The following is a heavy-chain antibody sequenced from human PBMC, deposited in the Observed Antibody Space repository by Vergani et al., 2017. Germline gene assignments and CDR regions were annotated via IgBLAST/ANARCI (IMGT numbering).Heavy chain of an antibody. CDR1: GFTFSSYA. Sequence: VQLVESGGGVVQPGRSLRLSCAASGFTFSSYAMHWVRQAPGKGLEWVPYISSSSSTIYYADSVTGRFTISRDNAKNSLYLQMNSLRAEDTAVYYCARGSSGYAFDNWGQGTMVTVSS. CDR2: ISSSSSTI. V-gene: IGHV3-48*01. J-gene: IGHJ3*02. D-gene: IGHD3-22*01. CDR3: ARGSSGYAFDN.